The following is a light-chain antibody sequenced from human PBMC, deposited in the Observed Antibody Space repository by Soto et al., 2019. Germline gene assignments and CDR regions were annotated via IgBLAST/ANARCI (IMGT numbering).Light chain of an antibody. CDR3: LQEGNYPLT. J-gene: IGKJ4*01. Sequence: AIQMNQSPASLSASVGDRVTITCRASQGIREDLGWYQVKPGKAPRLLIYTASNLQSGVPSRFSGSRSGTDFNLTINGLQPEYFAIDYCLQEGNYPLTFGGGTRVEIK. V-gene: IGKV1-6*01. CDR2: TAS. CDR1: QGIRED.